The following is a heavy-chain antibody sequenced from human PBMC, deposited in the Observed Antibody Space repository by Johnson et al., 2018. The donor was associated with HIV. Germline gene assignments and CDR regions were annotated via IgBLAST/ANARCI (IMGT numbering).Heavy chain of an antibody. V-gene: IGHV3-9*01. D-gene: IGHD3-3*02. J-gene: IGHJ3*02. CDR3: ARVQILADDVFNI. Sequence: VQLVESGGGLVQPGRSLRLSCAASGFTFDDYAMHWVRQAPGKGLEWVSGINSDGSSTSYAESVKGRFTISRDNAKNTLYLQMDSLGAEDTAVYYCARVQILADDVFNIWGQGTMVTVSS. CDR1: GFTFDDYA. CDR2: INSDGSST.